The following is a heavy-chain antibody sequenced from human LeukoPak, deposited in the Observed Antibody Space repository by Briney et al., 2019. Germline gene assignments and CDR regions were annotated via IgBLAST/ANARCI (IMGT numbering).Heavy chain of an antibody. D-gene: IGHD3-10*01. CDR2: VKQDGSEK. Sequence: GGSLRLSCAASGFTFSSYWMSWVRQAPGKGLEWVANVKQDGSEKYYVDSVKGRFTISRDNAKNSLYLQMNSLRAEDTAVYYCARDQLLWFGTFDYWGQGTLVTVSS. J-gene: IGHJ4*02. CDR1: GFTFSSYW. CDR3: ARDQLLWFGTFDY. V-gene: IGHV3-7*01.